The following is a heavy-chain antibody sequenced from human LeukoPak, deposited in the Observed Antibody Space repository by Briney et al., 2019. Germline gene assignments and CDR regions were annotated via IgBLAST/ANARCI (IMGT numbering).Heavy chain of an antibody. CDR2: INPSGGST. CDR1: GYTFTSYD. J-gene: IGHJ5*02. Sequence: ASVKVSCKASGYTFTSYDINWVRQATGQGLEWMGIINPSGGSTSYAQKFQGRVTMTRDTSTSTIYMELSSLRSEDTAVYYCARDKTDSSTYSWFDPWGQGTLVTVSS. CDR3: ARDKTDSSTYSWFDP. D-gene: IGHD6-13*01. V-gene: IGHV1-46*01.